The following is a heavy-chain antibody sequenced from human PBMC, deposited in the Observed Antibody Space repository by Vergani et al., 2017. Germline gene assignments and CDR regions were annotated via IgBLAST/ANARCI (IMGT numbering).Heavy chain of an antibody. CDR2: IIPIFGTA. Sequence: QVQLVQSGAEVKKPGSSVKVSCKASGGTFSSYAISWVRQAPGQGLEWMGGIIPIFGTANYAQKFQGRVTITADESTSTAYMELSSLRSEDTAVYYCASEYCSGGSCYRFSYLQHWGQGTLVIVSS. V-gene: IGHV1-69*01. CDR3: ASEYCSGGSCYRFSYLQH. D-gene: IGHD2-15*01. J-gene: IGHJ1*01. CDR1: GGTFSSYA.